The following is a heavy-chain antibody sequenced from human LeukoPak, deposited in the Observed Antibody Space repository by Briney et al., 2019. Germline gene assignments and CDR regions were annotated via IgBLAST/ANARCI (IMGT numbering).Heavy chain of an antibody. CDR2: ISYDENNK. CDR3: AKVMPPGRIRFYSYYMDV. CDR1: GFTFSNYG. J-gene: IGHJ6*03. D-gene: IGHD2-15*01. Sequence: PGGSLRLSCAASGFTFSNYGMHWVRQAPGKGLEWVAVISYDENNKYYTDSVKGRFTISRDNSKNTLYLQMNSLRPEDTAVYYCAKVMPPGRIRFYSYYMDVWGKGTTVTVS. V-gene: IGHV3-30*18.